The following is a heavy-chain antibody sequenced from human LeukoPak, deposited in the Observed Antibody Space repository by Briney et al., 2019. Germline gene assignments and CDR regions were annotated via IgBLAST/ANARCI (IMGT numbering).Heavy chain of an antibody. Sequence: GGSLRLSCAASGFTFDDYAMHWVRHAPGKGLEWVSGISWNSGSIGYADSVKGRFTISRDNAKNSLYLQMNSLRAGDTAVYYCARVFLTTFDYWGQGTLVTVSS. CDR2: ISWNSGSI. V-gene: IGHV3-9*01. CDR1: GFTFDDYA. J-gene: IGHJ4*02. CDR3: ARVFLTTFDY. D-gene: IGHD2/OR15-2a*01.